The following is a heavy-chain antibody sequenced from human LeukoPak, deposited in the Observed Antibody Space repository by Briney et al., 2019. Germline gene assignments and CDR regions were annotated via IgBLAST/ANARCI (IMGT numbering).Heavy chain of an antibody. CDR3: TGGALDY. Sequence: GGSLRLSCAASGFTFSDYWMSWVRQAPGQGLEWVAKINQDGRDQHFVDSVKGRFTISRDNAKNLLFLQMDSLRAEDTAVYYCTGGALDYWCPGTLVTVSS. CDR2: INQDGRDQ. V-gene: IGHV3-7*04. J-gene: IGHJ4*02. CDR1: GFTFSDYW.